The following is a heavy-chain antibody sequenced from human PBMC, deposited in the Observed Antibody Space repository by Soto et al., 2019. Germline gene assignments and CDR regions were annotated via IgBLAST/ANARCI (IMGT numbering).Heavy chain of an antibody. D-gene: IGHD6-6*01. V-gene: IGHV4-39*01. CDR2: IYYSGST. J-gene: IGHJ4*02. CDR3: ARQGGYEAARTKKVDY. Sequence: SETLSLTRTVSGGSISSSSYCWGWIRQPAGKGLEWIGSIYYSGSTYYNPSLKSRVTISVDTSKNQFSLKLSSVTAADTAVYYCARQGGYEAARTKKVDYWGQGTLVTVSS. CDR1: GGSISSSSYC.